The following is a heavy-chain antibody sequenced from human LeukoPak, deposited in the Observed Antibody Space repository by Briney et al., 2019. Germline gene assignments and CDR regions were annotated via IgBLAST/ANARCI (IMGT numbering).Heavy chain of an antibody. J-gene: IGHJ5*02. D-gene: IGHD2-15*01. CDR2: IYYSGST. CDR1: GVSISSYY. CDR3: AKETECSGGTCYSYGWFDP. Sequence: SETLSLTCTVSGVSISSYYWSWIRQPPGKGLEWIGYIYYSGSTNYNPSLKSRVTISVDTSKNQFSLKLSSVTAADTAVYYCAKETECSGGTCYSYGWFDPWGQGTQVIVSS. V-gene: IGHV4-59*01.